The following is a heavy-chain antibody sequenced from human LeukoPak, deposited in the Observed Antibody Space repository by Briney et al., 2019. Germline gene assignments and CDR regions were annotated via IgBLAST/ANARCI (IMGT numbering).Heavy chain of an antibody. J-gene: IGHJ5*02. D-gene: IGHD6-19*01. Sequence: PGGSLRLSCAASGSTFSTHAMNWVRQAPGKGLEWVSGISGSGGSTYYADSVKGRFTISRDNSKNTLYLQMITLRAEDTAVYYCEKHAMAVAGNVNCFHPWGQGTLVTVSS. V-gene: IGHV3-23*01. CDR1: GSTFSTHA. CDR2: ISGSGGST. CDR3: EKHAMAVAGNVNCFHP.